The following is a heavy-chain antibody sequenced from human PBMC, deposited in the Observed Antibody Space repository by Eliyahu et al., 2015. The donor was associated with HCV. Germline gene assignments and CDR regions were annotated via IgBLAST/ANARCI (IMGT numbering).Heavy chain of an antibody. V-gene: IGHV1-69*02. CDR1: GGTFSSYT. CDR2: IIPILGIA. J-gene: IGHJ3*02. CDR3: ARPLPGHDAFDI. Sequence: QVQLVQSGAEVKKPGSSVKVSCKASGGTFSSYTISWVRQAPGQGLEWMGRIIPILGIANYAQKFQGRVTITADKSTSTAYMELSSLRSEDTAVYYCARPLPGHDAFDIWGQGTMVTVSS.